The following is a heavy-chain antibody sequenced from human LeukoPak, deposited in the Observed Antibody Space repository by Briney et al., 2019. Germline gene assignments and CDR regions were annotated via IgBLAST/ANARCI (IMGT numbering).Heavy chain of an antibody. J-gene: IGHJ4*02. D-gene: IGHD6-13*01. CDR2: TYYRSKWYN. Sequence: LSQTLSLTCAISGDSVSSNSAAWNWIRQSPSRGLEWLGRTYYRSKWYNDYAVSVKSRITINPDTSKNQFSLQLNSVAPEDTAVYYCARTENLKGIAAAIDYWGQGTLVTVSS. V-gene: IGHV6-1*01. CDR1: GDSVSSNSAA. CDR3: ARTENLKGIAAAIDY.